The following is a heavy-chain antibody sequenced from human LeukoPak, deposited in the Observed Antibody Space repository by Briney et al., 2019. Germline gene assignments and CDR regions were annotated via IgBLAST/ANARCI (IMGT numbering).Heavy chain of an antibody. V-gene: IGHV4-4*07. CDR2: IYTSGST. J-gene: IGHJ5*02. Sequence: SETLSLTCTVSGGSISSYYWSWIRQPAGKGLEWIGHIYTSGSTNYNPSLKSRVTMSVDTSKNQFSLKLSSVTAADTAVYYCARDTKAFEISGSRKYNWFDPWGQGTLGTVSS. CDR3: ARDTKAFEISGSRKYNWFDP. CDR1: GGSISSYY. D-gene: IGHD3-10*01.